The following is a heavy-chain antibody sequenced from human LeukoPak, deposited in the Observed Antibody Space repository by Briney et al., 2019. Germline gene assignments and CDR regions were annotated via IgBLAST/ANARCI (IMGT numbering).Heavy chain of an antibody. Sequence: TGGSLRLSCAASGFTFSSYSMNWVRQAPGKGLEWVSSISSSSSYIYYADSVKGRFTISRDNSKNTLYLQMNRLRAEDTALFYCAKEVEGSGYYHLDKWGQGTLVAVSS. J-gene: IGHJ4*02. CDR2: ISSSSSYI. CDR3: AKEVEGSGYYHLDK. CDR1: GFTFSSYS. V-gene: IGHV3-21*04. D-gene: IGHD3-22*01.